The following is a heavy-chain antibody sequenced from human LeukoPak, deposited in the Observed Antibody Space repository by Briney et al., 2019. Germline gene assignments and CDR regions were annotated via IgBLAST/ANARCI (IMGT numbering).Heavy chain of an antibody. CDR2: ISVSGADT. CDR3: AKSMTLQWRGFFDL. J-gene: IGHJ2*01. D-gene: IGHD6-19*01. Sequence: GGSLRLSCAASGFTFSTYAMSWVRQAPGKGLEWVSTISVSGADTYYADSVRGRFTISRDNSKNTLYLQKNSLRADDTAIYYCAKSMTLQWRGFFDLWGRGTHVTVSS. V-gene: IGHV3-23*01. CDR1: GFTFSTYA.